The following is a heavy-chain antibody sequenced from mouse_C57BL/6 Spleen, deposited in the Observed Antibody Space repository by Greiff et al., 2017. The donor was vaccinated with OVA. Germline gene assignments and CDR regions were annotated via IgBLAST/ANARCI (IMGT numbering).Heavy chain of an antibody. CDR1: GYAFSSSW. CDR2: IYPGDGDT. Sequence: QVQLKQPGPELVKPGASVKISCKASGYAFSSSWMNWVKQRPGKGLEWIGRIYPGDGDTNYNGKFKGKATLTADKSSSTAYMQLSSLTSEDSAVYFCARSQTGDFDYWGQGTTLTVSS. CDR3: ARSQTGDFDY. V-gene: IGHV1-82*01. J-gene: IGHJ2*01. D-gene: IGHD4-1*01.